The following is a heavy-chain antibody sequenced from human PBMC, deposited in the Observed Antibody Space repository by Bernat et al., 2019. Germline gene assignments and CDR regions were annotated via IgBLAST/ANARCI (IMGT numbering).Heavy chain of an antibody. CDR1: GFTFSNYW. D-gene: IGHD6-13*01. CDR2: VNSDGSST. CDR3: AGSIAAADTGSFDM. J-gene: IGHJ3*02. V-gene: IGHV3-74*01. Sequence: EVHLVESGGGLVQPGGSLRLSCAASGFTFSNYWMHWVRQAPGKGLVWVSRVNSDGSSTNYADSVKGRFTISRDNAKNTLYLQMNSLRAEDTAVYYCAGSIAAADTGSFDMWGQGTMVTVSS.